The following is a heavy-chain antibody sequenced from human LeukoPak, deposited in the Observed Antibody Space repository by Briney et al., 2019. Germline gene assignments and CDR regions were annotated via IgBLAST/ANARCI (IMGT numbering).Heavy chain of an antibody. J-gene: IGHJ4*02. CDR1: GFTFSFYG. D-gene: IGHD2-2*02. V-gene: IGHV3-30*02. CDR2: IQYDGSYK. Sequence: GESLRLSCATSGFTFSFYGMHWVRQAPGKGLEWVAFIQYDGSYKFYADSVQGRFSISRDNSKSTLFLQMNSLRAEDTAVYYCAKTSDQLLYSKFDFWGQGTLVTVSS. CDR3: AKTSDQLLYSKFDF.